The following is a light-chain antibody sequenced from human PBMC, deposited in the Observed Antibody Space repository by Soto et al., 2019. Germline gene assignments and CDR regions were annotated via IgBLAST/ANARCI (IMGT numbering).Light chain of an antibody. CDR1: QSVSSQ. J-gene: IGKJ2*01. V-gene: IGKV3-11*01. CDR3: HQRRNWPRS. CDR2: DAS. Sequence: EIVLTQSPATLSLSPGERASLSCRTSQSVSSQLAWYQQKPGQAPRLLIYDASNTATGVPARFSGSGSGTDFTLTISSLEPEYLGVYYCHQRRNWPRSFGQGTKLDIK.